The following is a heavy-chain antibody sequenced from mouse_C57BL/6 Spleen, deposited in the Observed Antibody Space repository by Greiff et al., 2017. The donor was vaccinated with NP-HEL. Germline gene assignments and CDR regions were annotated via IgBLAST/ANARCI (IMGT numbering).Heavy chain of an antibody. CDR1: GFTFSSYG. CDR3: AREGLWSYYFDY. J-gene: IGHJ2*01. Sequence: DVQLVESGGDLVKPGGSLKLSCAASGFTFSSYGMSWVRQTPDKRLEWVATISSGGSYTYYPDSVKGRFTISRDNAKNTLYLQMSSLKSEDTAMYYCAREGLWSYYFDYWGQGTTLTVSS. CDR2: ISSGGSYT. D-gene: IGHD1-1*02. V-gene: IGHV5-6*01.